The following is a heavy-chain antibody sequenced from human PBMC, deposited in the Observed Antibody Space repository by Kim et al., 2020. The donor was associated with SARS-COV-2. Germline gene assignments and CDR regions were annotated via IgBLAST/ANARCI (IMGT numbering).Heavy chain of an antibody. D-gene: IGHD3-10*01. V-gene: IGHV4-59*09. J-gene: IGHJ4*02. CDR3: AGGGYYGSVFDY. Sequence: NYNPPLQRRVTISVDTSKNQFSLKLSSVTAADTAVYYCAGGGYYGSVFDYWGQGTLVTVSS.